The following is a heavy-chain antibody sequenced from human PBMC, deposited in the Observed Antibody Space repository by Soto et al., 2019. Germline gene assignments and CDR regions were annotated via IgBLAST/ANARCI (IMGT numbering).Heavy chain of an antibody. V-gene: IGHV4-31*03. CDR1: GGSISSGGYY. CDR2: IYYRGST. D-gene: IGHD3-10*01. J-gene: IGHJ4*02. Sequence: QVQLQESGPGLVKPSQTLSLTCTVSGGSISSGGYYWIWIRQHPGKGLEWIGYIYYRGSTYYNPSLKSRVTISVDTSKNQFSLKLSSVTAADTAVYYCATYGSGSYKPTTFDYWGQGTLVTVSS. CDR3: ATYGSGSYKPTTFDY.